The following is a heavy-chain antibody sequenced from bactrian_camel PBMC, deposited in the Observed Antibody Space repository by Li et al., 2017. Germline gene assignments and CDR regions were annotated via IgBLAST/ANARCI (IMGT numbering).Heavy chain of an antibody. CDR2: IDSDTMR. V-gene: IGHV3S68*01. Sequence: VQLVESGGGSVNVGRSLRLSCAASRDAHSKYCFAWFHQAPGKEREGVAYIDSDTMRTFADSVEGRFAVSVGNAKNTSYLQMNSLKPDDTGMYYCAANRGPCYYARPLVANEYPYRGQGTQVTVS. J-gene: IGHJ4*01. CDR1: RDAHSKYC. D-gene: IGHD7*01. CDR3: AANRGPCYYARPLVANEYPY.